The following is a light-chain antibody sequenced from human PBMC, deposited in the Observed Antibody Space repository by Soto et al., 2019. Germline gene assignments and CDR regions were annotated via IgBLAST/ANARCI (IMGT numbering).Light chain of an antibody. CDR1: LSISNS. V-gene: IGKV1-39*01. CDR2: AAS. CDR3: QQSSTTPDT. J-gene: IGKJ2*01. Sequence: DIQMTQSPSSLSASVGDRVTSTCQASLSISNSLNRYQQKQGNAPKVRSYAASNLQSGVPSKFSGSGSGTDFTLTINSLRPEDFAIYSCQQSSTTPDTFGQGT.